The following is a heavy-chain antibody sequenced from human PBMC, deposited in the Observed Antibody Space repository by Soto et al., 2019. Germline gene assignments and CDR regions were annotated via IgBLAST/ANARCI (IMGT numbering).Heavy chain of an antibody. J-gene: IGHJ4*02. Sequence: EVQLVESGGGLVQPGGSLRLSCATSGFIFSDYWMTWVRQAPGKGVEWVASIKQDESERRYADSVRGRFTVSRENAKNSLYLQMNSLGVEDTAVYYCARLYDSVTTIDHWGQGTLATVSS. D-gene: IGHD3-22*01. CDR1: GFIFSDYW. CDR2: IKQDESER. CDR3: ARLYDSVTTIDH. V-gene: IGHV3-7*01.